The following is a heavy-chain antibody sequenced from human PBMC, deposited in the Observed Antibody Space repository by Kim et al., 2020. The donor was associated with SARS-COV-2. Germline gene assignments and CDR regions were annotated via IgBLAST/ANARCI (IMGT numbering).Heavy chain of an antibody. Sequence: GGSLRLSCAASGFTFSDYYMSWIRQAPGKGLEWVSYISSSGSTIYYADSVKGRFTISRDNAKNSLYLQMNSLRAEDTAVYYCARVDDCSGGSCYFYWYFDLWGRGTLVTVSS. D-gene: IGHD2-15*01. CDR1: GFTFSDYY. CDR2: ISSSGSTI. J-gene: IGHJ2*01. V-gene: IGHV3-11*01. CDR3: ARVDDCSGGSCYFYWYFDL.